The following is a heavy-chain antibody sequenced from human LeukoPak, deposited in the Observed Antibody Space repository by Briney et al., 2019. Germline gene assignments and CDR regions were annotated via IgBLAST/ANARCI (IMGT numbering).Heavy chain of an antibody. V-gene: IGHV4-39*07. D-gene: IGHD3-10*01. CDR2: IYYSGST. J-gene: IGHJ5*02. CDR3: ARGQYYYGSGSFWFDP. Sequence: SETLSLTCTVSGGSISGSSYYWGWIRQPPGKGLEWIGSIYYSGSTYYNPSLKSRVTISVDRSKNQFSLKLSSVTAADTAVYYCARGQYYYGSGSFWFDPWGQGTLVTVSS. CDR1: GGSISGSSYY.